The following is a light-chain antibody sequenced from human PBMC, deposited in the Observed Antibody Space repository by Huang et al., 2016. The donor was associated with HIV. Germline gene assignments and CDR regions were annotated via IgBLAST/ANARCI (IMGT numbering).Light chain of an antibody. CDR2: GAS. CDR3: QQYNNWPYT. J-gene: IGKJ2*01. CDR1: QSVGSK. V-gene: IGKV3-15*01. Sequence: DTVMTQTPATLSVSPGVRATLSCRASQSVGSKLAWFKQKPGKAPRLLIHGASPRATGIPARFSGSGSGTEFTLTISSLQSEDFAVYYCQQYNNWPYTFGQGTKLEIK.